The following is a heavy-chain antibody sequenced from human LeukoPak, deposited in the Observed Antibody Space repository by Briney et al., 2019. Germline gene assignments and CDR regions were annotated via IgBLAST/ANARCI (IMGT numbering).Heavy chain of an antibody. CDR2: INHSRST. Sequence: PSETLSLTCAVYGGSFSGYYWSWIRQPPGKGLEWIGEINHSRSTNYNPSLKSRVTISLDTSKNQFSLKMNSMTAADTAVYYCARERAAGNPSHFDYWGQGSLVTVSS. CDR3: ARERAAGNPSHFDY. D-gene: IGHD6-13*01. J-gene: IGHJ4*02. CDR1: GGSFSGYY. V-gene: IGHV4-34*01.